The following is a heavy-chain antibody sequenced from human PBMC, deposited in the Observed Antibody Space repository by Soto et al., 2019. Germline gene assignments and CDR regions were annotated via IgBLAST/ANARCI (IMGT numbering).Heavy chain of an antibody. J-gene: IGHJ4*02. CDR1: GYTFTNSD. V-gene: IGHV1-8*01. Sequence: ASVKVSCKASGYTFTNSDINWVRQAPGQGLEWMGWMNPDSGHAAYEQKFQGRVTLTTSTCTSTVYMEMRSLGSEDTAVYCCARRRHCSGGICYYGLDNWGQGTLVTVSS. CDR3: ARRRHCSGGICYYGLDN. D-gene: IGHD2-15*01. CDR2: MNPDSGHA.